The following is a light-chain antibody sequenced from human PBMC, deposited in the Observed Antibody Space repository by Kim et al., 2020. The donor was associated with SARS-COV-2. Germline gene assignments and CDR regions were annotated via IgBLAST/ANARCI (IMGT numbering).Light chain of an antibody. CDR2: RTS. Sequence: ASVGDRVTCTCRASQSVSGWLNWYQQKPGKAPHLLIYRTSTLQTGVPPRFSGSASGTDFTLTINTLQPEDFATYYCQQSYNFPRTFGQGTKVDIK. CDR3: QQSYNFPRT. CDR1: QSVSGW. J-gene: IGKJ1*01. V-gene: IGKV1-39*01.